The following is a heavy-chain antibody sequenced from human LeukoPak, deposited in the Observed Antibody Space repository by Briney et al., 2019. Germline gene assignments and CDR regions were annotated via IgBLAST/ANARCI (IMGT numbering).Heavy chain of an antibody. D-gene: IGHD3-3*01. CDR2: IIPILGIA. V-gene: IGHV1-69*04. J-gene: IGHJ3*02. CDR1: GGTFSSYA. Sequence: GASVKVSCKASGGTFSSYAISWVRQAPGQGLEWMGRIIPILGIANYAQKFQGRVTITADKSTSTAYMELSSLRSEDTAVYYCARAFSGVRAFDIWGQGTMVTVSS. CDR3: ARAFSGVRAFDI.